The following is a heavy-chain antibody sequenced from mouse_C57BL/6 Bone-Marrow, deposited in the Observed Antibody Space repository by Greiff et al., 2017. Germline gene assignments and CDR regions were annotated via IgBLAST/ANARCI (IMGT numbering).Heavy chain of an antibody. D-gene: IGHD2-3*01. CDR3: ARLDGCSYFDY. Sequence: QVQLQQSGAELVRPGTSVKMSCKASGYTFTNYWIGWAKQRPGHGLEWIGDIYPGGGYTNYNETFKGKATLTADKSSNTAYMQFSSLTSEDAAIYDGARLDGCSYFDYWGQGTTLTVSS. V-gene: IGHV1-63*01. CDR2: IYPGGGYT. CDR1: GYTFTNYW. J-gene: IGHJ2*01.